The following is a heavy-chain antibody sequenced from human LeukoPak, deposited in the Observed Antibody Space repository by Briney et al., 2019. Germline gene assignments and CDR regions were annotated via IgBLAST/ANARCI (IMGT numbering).Heavy chain of an antibody. J-gene: IGHJ6*02. CDR1: GFTFSGYA. CDR3: AKCTVASPRRANWRYCMDV. CDR2: ISGSGGST. Sequence: GGSLRLSCATSGFTFSGYAMSWVRQAPGKGLEWVSCISGSGGSTYYADSVKGRFTISRDNSKNTLYLQMNSLRAEDTAVYYCAKCTVASPRRANWRYCMDVWGQGTTVTVSS. D-gene: IGHD4-11*01. V-gene: IGHV3-23*01.